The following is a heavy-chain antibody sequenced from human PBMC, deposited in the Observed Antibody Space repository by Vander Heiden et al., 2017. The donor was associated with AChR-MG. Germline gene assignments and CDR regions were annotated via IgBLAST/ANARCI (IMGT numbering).Heavy chain of an antibody. Sequence: QVQLVQSGAEVKKPGSSVKVSCKASGGTFSSYAISWVRQAPGQGLEWMGGIIPIFGTANYAQKFQGRVTITADESTSTAYMELSSLRSEDTAVYYCASYYDYDSRPQTYYYGMDVWGQGTTVTVSS. CDR1: GGTFSSYA. D-gene: IGHD3-3*01. V-gene: IGHV1-69*01. CDR3: ASYYDYDSRPQTYYYGMDV. J-gene: IGHJ6*02. CDR2: IIPIFGTA.